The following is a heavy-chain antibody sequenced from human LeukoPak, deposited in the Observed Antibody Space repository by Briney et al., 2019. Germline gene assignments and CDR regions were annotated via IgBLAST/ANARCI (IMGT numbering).Heavy chain of an antibody. Sequence: ASVKVSCKVSGYTLTELSMHWVRQAPGKGLEWMGGFDPEDGETIYAQKFQGRVTMTEDTSTDTAYMELSSLRSEDTAVYYCATDRVGYYDSSGYFSPLDYWGHGTLVTVSS. D-gene: IGHD3-22*01. CDR3: ATDRVGYYDSSGYFSPLDY. CDR1: GYTLTELS. J-gene: IGHJ4*01. V-gene: IGHV1-24*01. CDR2: FDPEDGET.